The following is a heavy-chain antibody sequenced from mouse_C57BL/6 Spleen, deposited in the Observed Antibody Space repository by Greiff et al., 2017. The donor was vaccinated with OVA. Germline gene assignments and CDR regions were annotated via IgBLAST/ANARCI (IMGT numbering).Heavy chain of an antibody. V-gene: IGHV3-6*01. CDR2: ISYDGSN. Sequence: EVQLVESGPGLVKPSQSLSLTCSVTGYSITSGYYWNWIRQFPGNKLEWMGYISYDGSNNYNPSLKNRISITRDTSKNQFFLKLNTVTTEDTATYYCARWGFYDGFDYWGQGTTLTVSS. D-gene: IGHD2-12*01. CDR1: GYSITSGYY. J-gene: IGHJ2*01. CDR3: ARWGFYDGFDY.